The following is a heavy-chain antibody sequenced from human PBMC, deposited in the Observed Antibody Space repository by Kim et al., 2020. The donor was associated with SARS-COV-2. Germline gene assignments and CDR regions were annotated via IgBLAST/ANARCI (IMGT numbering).Heavy chain of an antibody. Sequence: SETLSLTCAVYGGSFSGYYWSWIRQPPVKGLEWIGEINHSGSTNYNPSLKSRVTISVDTSKNQFSLKLSSVTAADTAVYYCARVGYSYGLPFFDYWGQGTLVTVSS. CDR2: INHSGST. J-gene: IGHJ4*02. D-gene: IGHD5-18*01. V-gene: IGHV4-34*01. CDR1: GGSFSGYY. CDR3: ARVGYSYGLPFFDY.